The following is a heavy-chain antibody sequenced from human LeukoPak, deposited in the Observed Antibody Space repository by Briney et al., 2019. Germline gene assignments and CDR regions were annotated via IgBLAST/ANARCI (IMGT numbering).Heavy chain of an antibody. CDR3: VRDNYGMDV. CDR2: THGNGGNT. J-gene: IGHJ6*02. D-gene: IGHD5-24*01. CDR1: GFTFNNYA. V-gene: IGHV3-64D*06. Sequence: GGSLRLSCSASGFTFNNYAMYWVRQAPGKELEYVSITHGNGGNTDYAESVKGRFTISRDYSKNTLYLQLSSLRIEDTAVYYCVRDNYGMDVWGQGTTVAVSS.